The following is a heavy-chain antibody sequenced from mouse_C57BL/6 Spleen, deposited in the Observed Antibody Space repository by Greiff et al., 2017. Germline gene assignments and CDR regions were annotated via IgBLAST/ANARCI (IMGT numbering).Heavy chain of an antibody. CDR1: GYAFSSYW. CDR3: ASEGGYYFDY. Sequence: QVQLQQSGAGLVQPGASVRISCKASGYAFSSYWMNWVQQRPGKGLEWIGQIYPGDGGSNYNGKFTGKATLTAAKSSSTAYMQLSSLTSEDSAFYCCASEGGYYFDYWGQGTTLTVSS. D-gene: IGHD1-1*02. V-gene: IGHV1-80*01. CDR2: IYPGDGGS. J-gene: IGHJ2*01.